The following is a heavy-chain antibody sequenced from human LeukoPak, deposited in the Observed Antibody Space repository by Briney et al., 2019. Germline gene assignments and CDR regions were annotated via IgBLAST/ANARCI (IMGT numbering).Heavy chain of an antibody. Sequence: SETLSLTCTVSGGSISSYYWSWIRQPAGKGLEWIGRIYTSGSTNYNPSLKSRVTMSVDTSKNQFPLKLSSVTAADTAVYYCARQVLTGYRGWFDPWGQGTLVTVSS. CDR1: GGSISSYY. J-gene: IGHJ5*02. V-gene: IGHV4-4*07. CDR3: ARQVLTGYRGWFDP. CDR2: IYTSGST. D-gene: IGHD3-9*01.